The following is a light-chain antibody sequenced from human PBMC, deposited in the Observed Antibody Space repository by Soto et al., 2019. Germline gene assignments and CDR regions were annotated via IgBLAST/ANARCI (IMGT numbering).Light chain of an antibody. J-gene: IGKJ3*01. V-gene: IGKV3-11*01. CDR2: DAS. Sequence: EIVLTQSPATLSLSPGERATLSCRASQSVSSYLAWYQQKPGQAPRLLIYDASNRAAGIPARFSGSGSGTDLTLTISSLDPEDFAVYYCQQRSNWLTFGPGTKVDIK. CDR3: QQRSNWLT. CDR1: QSVSSY.